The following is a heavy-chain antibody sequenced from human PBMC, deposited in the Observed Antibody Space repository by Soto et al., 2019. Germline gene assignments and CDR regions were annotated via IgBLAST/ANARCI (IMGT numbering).Heavy chain of an antibody. J-gene: IGHJ4*02. D-gene: IGHD4-17*01. CDR1: GGSFSGYY. Sequence: SETLSLTCAVYGGSFSGYYWSWIRQPPGKGLEWIGEINHSGSTNYNPPLKSRVTISVDTSKNQFSLKLSSVTAADTAVYYCVKAAGDYDYWGQGTLVTVSS. V-gene: IGHV4-34*01. CDR2: INHSGST. CDR3: VKAAGDYDY.